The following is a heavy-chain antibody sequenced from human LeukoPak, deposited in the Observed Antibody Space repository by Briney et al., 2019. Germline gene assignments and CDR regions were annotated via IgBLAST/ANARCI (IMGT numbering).Heavy chain of an antibody. V-gene: IGHV3-33*06. CDR1: GFTLRNYG. D-gene: IGHD3-9*01. J-gene: IGHJ3*02. Sequence: PGGSLRLSCAASGFTLRNYGMHWVRQAPGKGLEWVAVLWRDGTNNFYADSVKGRFRFSRDNSKDILYLQMNSLRAEDTAVYYCAKEYEIFVGAFDIWGQGTMVTVSS. CDR2: LWRDGTNN. CDR3: AKEYEIFVGAFDI.